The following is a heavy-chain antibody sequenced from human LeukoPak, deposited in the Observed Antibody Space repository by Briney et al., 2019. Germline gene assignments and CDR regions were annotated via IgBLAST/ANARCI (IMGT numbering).Heavy chain of an antibody. V-gene: IGHV3-23*01. CDR1: GFTFSSYG. Sequence: GGSLRLSCAASGFTFSSYGMSWVRQAPGKGLEWVSTIGSSNSETHYTDSVKGRFTVSRDSSKHTLHLQMNSLRGEDTAVYYCAKRVLSGVPVAGFDYWGQGPLVTVSP. CDR3: AKRVLSGVPVAGFDY. CDR2: IGSSNSET. D-gene: IGHD6-19*01. J-gene: IGHJ4*02.